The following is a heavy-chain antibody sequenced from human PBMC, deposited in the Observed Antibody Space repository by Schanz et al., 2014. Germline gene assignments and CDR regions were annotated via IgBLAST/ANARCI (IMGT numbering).Heavy chain of an antibody. CDR2: INPSGGGT. CDR1: GYTFVSYS. D-gene: IGHD2-2*01. Sequence: QVQLVQSGAEVKKPGASVKVSCKASGYTFVSYSMHWVRQAPGQGLEWMGIINPSGGGTCYALRFQDRVTVTRDTSRSTVYMELSSLRSEDTAVYYCARAPTAYCSDTSCLGTPFDYWGQGTLVTVSS. CDR3: ARAPTAYCSDTSCLGTPFDY. V-gene: IGHV1-46*03. J-gene: IGHJ4*02.